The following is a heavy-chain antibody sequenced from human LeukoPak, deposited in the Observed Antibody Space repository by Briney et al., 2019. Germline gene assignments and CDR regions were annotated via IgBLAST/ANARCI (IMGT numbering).Heavy chain of an antibody. CDR2: INPGGQI. J-gene: IGHJ6*03. V-gene: IGHV4-34*01. Sequence: SETLSLTCAVYGGSFDTFYWSWIRQSPGRGLEWIGEINPGGQINYNPSLMSRVTASIDTPKKHFSLILTSVTAADTAVYYCARRWNYGIHYYIDVWGTGTTVTVSS. CDR1: GGSFDTFY. CDR3: ARRWNYGIHYYIDV. D-gene: IGHD1-7*01.